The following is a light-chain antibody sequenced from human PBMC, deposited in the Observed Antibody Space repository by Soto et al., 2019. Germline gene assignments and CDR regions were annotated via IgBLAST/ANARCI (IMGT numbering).Light chain of an antibody. Sequence: EIVLTQSPSTLSFSPWERSTLSFMASQSVSSYLAWYQQKPGQAPRLLIYDASNRATGIPARFSGSGSGTDFTLTISSLEPEDFAVYYCQQYGGSTYTFGQGTRLEIK. CDR1: QSVSSY. V-gene: IGKV3-11*01. CDR3: QQYGGSTYT. J-gene: IGKJ5*01. CDR2: DAS.